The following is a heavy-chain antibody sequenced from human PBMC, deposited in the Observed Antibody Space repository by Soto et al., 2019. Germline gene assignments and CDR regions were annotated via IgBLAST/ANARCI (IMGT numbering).Heavy chain of an antibody. J-gene: IGHJ4*02. V-gene: IGHV4-59*08. Sequence: PSETLSLTCTVSGGSINSYYWSWIRQPPGRGLEWIGYIYYNGRTNYDPTLKSRVTMSVDTSKNQFSLNLTSVTAADTAVYDCVRHSGFGFHFDAWGQGTLVTVSS. CDR1: GGSINSYY. D-gene: IGHD3-3*01. CDR3: VRHSGFGFHFDA. CDR2: IYYNGRT.